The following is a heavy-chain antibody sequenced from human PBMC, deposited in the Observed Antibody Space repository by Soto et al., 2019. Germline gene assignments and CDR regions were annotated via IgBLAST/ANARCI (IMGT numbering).Heavy chain of an antibody. D-gene: IGHD1-1*01. CDR1: GYSFTSYW. J-gene: IGHJ6*02. Sequence: GESLKISCKGSGYSFTSYWISWVRQMPGKGLEWMGRIDPSDSYTNYSPSFQGHVTISADKSISTAYLQWSSLKASDTAIYYCATARATINCCNGMDVWGQGTTVTVSS. CDR3: ATARATINCCNGMDV. CDR2: IDPSDSYT. V-gene: IGHV5-10-1*01.